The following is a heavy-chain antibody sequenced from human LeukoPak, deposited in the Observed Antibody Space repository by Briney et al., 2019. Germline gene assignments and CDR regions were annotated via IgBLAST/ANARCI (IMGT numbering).Heavy chain of an antibody. CDR3: VIGVGWQPDY. CDR1: GDSVTGYY. CDR2: IYQIGTT. V-gene: IGHV4-59*02. J-gene: IGHJ4*02. Sequence: SETLSLTCTVFGDSVTGYYLNWVRQPPGQGLEWIGHIYQIGTTNYNPSLKSRLTISADTSKNQFSLKLRSVTAADTAVYYCVIGVGWQPDYWGQGALVTVSS. D-gene: IGHD2-15*01.